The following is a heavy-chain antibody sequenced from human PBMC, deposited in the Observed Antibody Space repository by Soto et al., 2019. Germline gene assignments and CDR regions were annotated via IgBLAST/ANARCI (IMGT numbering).Heavy chain of an antibody. Sequence: GGSLRLSCAASGFTFSSYAMSWVRQAPGKGLEWVSAISGSGGSTYYADSVKGRFTISRDNSKNTLYLQMNSLRAEDTAVYYGAKDLFTVTTGLGFDYWGQGTLVTVSS. D-gene: IGHD4-4*01. CDR2: ISGSGGST. J-gene: IGHJ4*02. V-gene: IGHV3-23*01. CDR1: GFTFSSYA. CDR3: AKDLFTVTTGLGFDY.